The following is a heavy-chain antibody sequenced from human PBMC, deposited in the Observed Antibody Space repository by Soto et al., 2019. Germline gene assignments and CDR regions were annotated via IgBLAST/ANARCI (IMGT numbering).Heavy chain of an antibody. CDR3: EIGDTMVRGSNWFDP. V-gene: IGHV1-18*01. D-gene: IGHD3-10*01. CDR2: ISAYNGNT. Sequence: QVQLVQSGAEVKKPRASVKVSCKASGYTFSSYVISWVRQAPGQGLEWMGWISAYNGNTNYAQKLQGRVTMTTDKSTSTAYMELRSLRSDDAAVYYCEIGDTMVRGSNWFDPWGHGTLVTVSS. J-gene: IGHJ5*02. CDR1: GYTFSSYV.